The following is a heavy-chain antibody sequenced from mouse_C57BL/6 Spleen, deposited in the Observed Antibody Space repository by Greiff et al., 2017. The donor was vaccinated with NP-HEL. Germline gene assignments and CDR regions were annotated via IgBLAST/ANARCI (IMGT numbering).Heavy chain of an antibody. CDR2: IYPRSGNT. J-gene: IGHJ1*03. Sequence: VKVVESGAELARPGASVKLSCKASGYTFTSYGISWVKQRTGQGLEWIGEIYPRSGNTYYNEKFKGKATLTADKSSSTAYMELRSLTSEDSAVYFCARGDLLLRDFDVWGTGTTVTVSS. V-gene: IGHV1-81*01. CDR1: GYTFTSYG. CDR3: ARGDLLLRDFDV. D-gene: IGHD1-1*01.